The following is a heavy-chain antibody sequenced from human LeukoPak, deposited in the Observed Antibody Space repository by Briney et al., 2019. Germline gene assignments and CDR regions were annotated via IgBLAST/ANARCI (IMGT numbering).Heavy chain of an antibody. CDR2: ISSSSTI. D-gene: IGHD6-13*01. CDR1: GFTFSSYS. V-gene: IGHV3-48*01. Sequence: GGSLRLSCAASGFTFSSYSMNWVRQAPGKGLEWVSYISSSSTIYYADSVKGRFTISRDNAKNSLYLQMNSLRAEDTAVYYCARDDTAAAANDAFDIWGQGTMVTVSS. CDR3: ARDDTAAAANDAFDI. J-gene: IGHJ3*02.